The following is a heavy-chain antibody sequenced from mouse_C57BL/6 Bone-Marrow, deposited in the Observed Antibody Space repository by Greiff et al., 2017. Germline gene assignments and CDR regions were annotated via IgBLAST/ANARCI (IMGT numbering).Heavy chain of an antibody. CDR3: ARGDYDLVAY. D-gene: IGHD2-4*01. CDR2: SYPGSGST. CDR1: GYTFTSYW. J-gene: IGHJ3*01. Sequence: QVQLQQPGAELVKPGASVKMSCKASGYTFTSYWITWVKQRPGQGLEWIGDSYPGSGSTNYNEKCKSKATLTVDTSSSTAYMQLSSLTSEDSAVYYCARGDYDLVAYWGQGTLVTVSA. V-gene: IGHV1-55*01.